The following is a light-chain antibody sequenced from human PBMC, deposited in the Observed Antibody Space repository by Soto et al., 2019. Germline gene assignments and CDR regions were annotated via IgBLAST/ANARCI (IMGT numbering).Light chain of an antibody. CDR1: SSDVGGYNY. CDR2: DVN. CDR3: SSYTGSSTYVV. J-gene: IGLJ2*01. V-gene: IGLV2-14*01. Sequence: QSVLTQRASVSGSPGQSITISCTGTSSDVGGYNYVSWYQQHPGKAPKLMIYDVNNRPSGVSNRFSGSKSGNTASLTISGLQAEDEADYYCSSYTGSSTYVVFGAGTKLTVL.